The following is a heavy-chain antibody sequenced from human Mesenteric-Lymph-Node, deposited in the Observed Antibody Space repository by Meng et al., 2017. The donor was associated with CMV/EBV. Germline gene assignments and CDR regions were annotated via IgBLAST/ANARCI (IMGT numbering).Heavy chain of an antibody. CDR2: ISSSGSTM. J-gene: IGHJ6*02. CDR1: GFTFSSYE. V-gene: IGHV3-48*03. D-gene: IGHD3-10*01. CDR3: AREVRGDNYYYGMDV. Sequence: GESLKISCAASGFTFSSYEMNWVRQAPGKGLEWVSYISSSGSTMYYAGSVKGRFAISRDNAKNALYLQMNSLRAEDTALYYCAREVRGDNYYYGMDVWGQGTTVTVSS.